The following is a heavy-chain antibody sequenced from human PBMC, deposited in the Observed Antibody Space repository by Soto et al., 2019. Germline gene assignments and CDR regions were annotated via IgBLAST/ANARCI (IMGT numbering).Heavy chain of an antibody. Sequence: PGESLKISCKGSGYSFAGYWITWVRQKPGKGLEWMGRIDPSDSQTYYSPSFRGHVTISVTKSITTVFLQWSSLRASDTAMYYCARQIYDSDTGPNFQYYFDSWGQGTSVTVPQ. D-gene: IGHD3-22*01. CDR1: GYSFAGYW. CDR2: IDPSDSQT. CDR3: ARQIYDSDTGPNFQYYFDS. J-gene: IGHJ4*02. V-gene: IGHV5-10-1*01.